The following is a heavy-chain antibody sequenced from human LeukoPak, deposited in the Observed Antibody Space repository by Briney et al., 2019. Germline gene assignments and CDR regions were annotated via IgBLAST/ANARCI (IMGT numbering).Heavy chain of an antibody. V-gene: IGHV3-30-3*01. D-gene: IGHD6-13*01. CDR2: ISYDGSNE. CDR1: GFTFSSYA. J-gene: IGHJ4*02. Sequence: GGSLRLSCAASGFTFSSYAMQWVRQAPGKGLEWVAVISYDGSNEYYADSVKGRFTISRDNSKNTLYLQMNSLRAEDTAVYYCARAAYIAALSWVFDYWGQGTLVTVSS. CDR3: ARAAYIAALSWVFDY.